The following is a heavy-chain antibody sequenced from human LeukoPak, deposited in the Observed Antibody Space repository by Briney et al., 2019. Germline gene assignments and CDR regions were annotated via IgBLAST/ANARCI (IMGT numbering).Heavy chain of an antibody. CDR1: GFTFSSYW. J-gene: IGHJ3*02. CDR2: IHQDGREK. D-gene: IGHD6-13*01. CDR3: ARQTEAATAHAFHI. V-gene: IGHV3-7*01. Sequence: GGSLRLSWAVSGFTFSSYWMYWVRQAPGKGLEWVANIHQDGREKFYVDSLKGRFTISRDNAKNSLYLQMNSLRAEDTALYYCARQTEAATAHAFHIWGQGTVVTVSS.